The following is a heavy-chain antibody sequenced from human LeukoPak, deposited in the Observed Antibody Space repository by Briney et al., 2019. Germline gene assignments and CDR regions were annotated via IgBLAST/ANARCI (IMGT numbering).Heavy chain of an antibody. V-gene: IGHV4-39*07. Sequence: SETLSLTCTVSGGSISSSSYYWGWIRQPPGKGLEWIGSIYYSGSTYYNPSLKSRVTISVDTSKNQFSLKLSSVTAEDTAVYYCAKNYDSSGYYPYFDYWGQGTLVTVSS. D-gene: IGHD3-22*01. CDR1: GGSISSSSYY. CDR3: AKNYDSSGYYPYFDY. CDR2: IYYSGST. J-gene: IGHJ4*02.